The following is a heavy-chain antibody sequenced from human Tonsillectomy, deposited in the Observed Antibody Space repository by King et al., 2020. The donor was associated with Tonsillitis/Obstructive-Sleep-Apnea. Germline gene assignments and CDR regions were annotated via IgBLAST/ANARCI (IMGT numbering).Heavy chain of an antibody. CDR3: VIGSDYVWGSHVDY. D-gene: IGHD3-16*01. V-gene: IGHV4-34*01. CDR1: GGSFSGYY. Sequence: VQLQQWGAGLLKPSETLSLTCGVYGGSFSGYYWSWIRQPPGKGLEWIGEINHRGSTSYNPSLNSRVTISVDTSKNQFSLNLSSVNAAETAVYYCVIGSDYVWGSHVDYWGQGTLVTVSA. CDR2: INHRGST. J-gene: IGHJ4*02.